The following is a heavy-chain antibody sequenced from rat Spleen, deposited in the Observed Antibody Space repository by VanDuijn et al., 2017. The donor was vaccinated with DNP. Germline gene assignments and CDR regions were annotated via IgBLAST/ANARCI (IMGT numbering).Heavy chain of an antibody. D-gene: IGHD1-1*01. CDR1: GFTFSDYY. CDR2: IRFDGATT. CDR3: TIYYNTGDNWFAY. V-gene: IGHV5-20*01. Sequence: EVQLVESGGGLIQPGRSLRLSCAASGFTFSDYYMAWVRQAPTKGLEWVAYIRFDGATTYYGDSVKGRFTISRDNAESSLYLQMNSLRSEDTATYYCTIYYNTGDNWFAYWGQGTLVTVSS. J-gene: IGHJ3*01.